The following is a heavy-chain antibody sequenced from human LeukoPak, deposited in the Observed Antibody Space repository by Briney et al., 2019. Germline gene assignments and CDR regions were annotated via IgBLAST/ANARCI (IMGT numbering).Heavy chain of an antibody. CDR2: ISYDGSNK. V-gene: IGHV3-30*03. J-gene: IGHJ4*02. CDR3: TTHRGYSYGYPDDY. Sequence: GGSLRLSCAASGFTFRSYGMHWVRQAPGKGLEWVAVISYDGSNKYYGDSVKGRFTISRDNSKNTLYLQMNSLRGEDTAVYYCTTHRGYSYGYPDDYWGQGTLVTVSS. D-gene: IGHD5-18*01. CDR1: GFTFRSYG.